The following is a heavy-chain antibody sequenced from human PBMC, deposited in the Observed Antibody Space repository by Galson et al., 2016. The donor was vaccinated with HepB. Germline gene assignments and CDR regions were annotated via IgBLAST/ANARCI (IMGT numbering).Heavy chain of an antibody. CDR3: AKYPNLEWLSTFHY. V-gene: IGHV3-23*01. J-gene: IGHJ4*02. Sequence: VRQAPGKGLEWVSSLSGSGGDTYYADSVKGRFTISRDNSKNMLYLQMNSLRAEDTAVYYCAKYPNLEWLSTFHYWGQGTLVTVSS. CDR2: LSGSGGDT. D-gene: IGHD3-3*01.